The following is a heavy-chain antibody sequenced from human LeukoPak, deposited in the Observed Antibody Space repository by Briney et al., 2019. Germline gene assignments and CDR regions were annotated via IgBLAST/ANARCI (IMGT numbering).Heavy chain of an antibody. CDR1: GGSISSYY. D-gene: IGHD3-10*01. Sequence: SETLSLTCTVSGGSISSYYWSWIRQPPGKGLEWIGYIYYSGSTNYNPSLKSRVTISVDTSKNQFSLKLSSVTAADTAVYYCARLGSGSAYNWFDPWGQGTLVTVSS. V-gene: IGHV4-59*08. CDR3: ARLGSGSAYNWFDP. CDR2: IYYSGST. J-gene: IGHJ5*02.